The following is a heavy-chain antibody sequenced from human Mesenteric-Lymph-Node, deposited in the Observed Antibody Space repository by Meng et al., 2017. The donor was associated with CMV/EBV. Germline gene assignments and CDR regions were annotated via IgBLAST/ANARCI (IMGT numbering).Heavy chain of an antibody. CDR2: IDQNGGA. CDR1: GDSMRRQTW. D-gene: IGHD2-2*01. V-gene: IGHV4-4*02. J-gene: IGHJ4*02. Sequence: SLTCAVSGDSMRRQTWWSWVRQPPGKGLEWIGQIDQNGGANYSPSLKSRVTMSVDRSKSQLSLTLRSVSAADTAVFYCARHQGFSFDYWGQGALVTVSS. CDR3: ARHQGFSFDY.